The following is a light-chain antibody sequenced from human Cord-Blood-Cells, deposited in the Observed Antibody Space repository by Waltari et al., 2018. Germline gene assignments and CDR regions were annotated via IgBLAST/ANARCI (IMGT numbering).Light chain of an antibody. CDR3: QQRSNWPLT. CDR2: DAS. Sequence: EIVLTQSPATLSLSPGARATLSCRTSQSVSSYLAWYQQKPGQAPRLLSYDASNRATCIPARFSGSGSGTDFTLTISSLEPEDFAVYYCQQRSNWPLTFGGGTKVEIK. V-gene: IGKV3-11*01. CDR1: QSVSSY. J-gene: IGKJ4*01.